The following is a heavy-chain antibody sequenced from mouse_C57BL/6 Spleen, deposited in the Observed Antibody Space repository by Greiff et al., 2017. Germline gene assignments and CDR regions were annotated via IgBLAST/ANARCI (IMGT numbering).Heavy chain of an antibody. V-gene: IGHV1-61*01. CDR1: GYTFTSYW. Sequence: QVQLQQPGAELVRPGSSVKLSCKASGYTFTSYWTDWVKQRPGQGLEWIGNIYPSDSETHYNQKFKDKATLTVDKSSSTAYMQLSSLTSEDSAVYYCARGGGNYEYFDVWGTGTTVTVSS. J-gene: IGHJ1*03. CDR2: IYPSDSET. CDR3: ARGGGNYEYFDV. D-gene: IGHD2-1*01.